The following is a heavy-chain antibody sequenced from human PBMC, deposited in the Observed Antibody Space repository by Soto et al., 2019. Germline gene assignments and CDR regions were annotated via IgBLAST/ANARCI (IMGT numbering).Heavy chain of an antibody. CDR1: GGSVSTNSYS. D-gene: IGHD2-2*03. J-gene: IGHJ4*01. CDR3: ASPKDIRNGYFFES. V-gene: IGHV4-61*01. CDR2: ISHTGSS. Sequence: SETLSLTCTVSGGSVSTNSYSWFWIRQSPGKALEWIGWISHTGSSNYNPSFKNRVTISINTSENQFSLSLRSVTAADTALYYCASPKDIRNGYFFESWCRGSLHTVSS.